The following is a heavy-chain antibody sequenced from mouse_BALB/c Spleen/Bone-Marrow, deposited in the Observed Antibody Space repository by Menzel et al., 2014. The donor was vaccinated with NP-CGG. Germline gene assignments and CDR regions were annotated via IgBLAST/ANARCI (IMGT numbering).Heavy chain of an antibody. D-gene: IGHD2-4*01. J-gene: IGHJ2*01. CDR3: TRSTMITYFDY. CDR2: INPSNGGT. CDR1: GYTFTSYY. V-gene: IGHV1S81*02. Sequence: LQESGAELVKPGASVKLSCKASGYTFTSYYMYWVKQRPGQGLEWIGEINPSNGGTNFNEKFKSKATLTVDKSSSTAYMQLSSLTFEDSAVYYCTRSTMITYFDYWGQGTTLTVSS.